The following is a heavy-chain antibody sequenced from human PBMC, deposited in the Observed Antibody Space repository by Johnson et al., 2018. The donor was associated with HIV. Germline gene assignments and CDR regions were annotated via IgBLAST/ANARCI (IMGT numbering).Heavy chain of an antibody. Sequence: VQLVESGGGVVQPGRSLRLSCAGTGFTFDDYAMHWVRQAPGKGLEWVSGISWNSGSIGYADSVKGRFTISRDNAKNSLYLQMNSLRAEDTAVYYCAKDLGIVGAVHRTVDIWGQGTMVTVSS. D-gene: IGHD1-26*01. CDR3: AKDLGIVGAVHRTVDI. J-gene: IGHJ3*02. CDR1: GFTFDDYA. V-gene: IGHV3-9*01. CDR2: ISWNSGSI.